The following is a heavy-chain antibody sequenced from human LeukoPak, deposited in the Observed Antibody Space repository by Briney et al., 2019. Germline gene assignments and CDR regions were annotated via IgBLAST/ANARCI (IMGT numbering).Heavy chain of an antibody. J-gene: IGHJ4*02. Sequence: PGGSLRLSCAASGFTFDDYGMTWVRQAPGKGLEWVSGIGWNGGSTAYADSVKGRVTISRDNAKNSVYLQMNNLRVEDTALYYCAKGLRWCDNWGQGTLVTVSS. V-gene: IGHV3-20*04. CDR2: IGWNGGST. CDR3: AKGLRWCDN. CDR1: GFTFDDYG. D-gene: IGHD4-23*01.